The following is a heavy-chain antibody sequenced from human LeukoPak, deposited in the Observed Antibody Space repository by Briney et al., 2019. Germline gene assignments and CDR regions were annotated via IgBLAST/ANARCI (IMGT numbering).Heavy chain of an antibody. D-gene: IGHD3-22*01. CDR3: ARDPSYDSSGYNVDY. Sequence: GGSLRLSCAASGFTFDDYGMSWVRQAPGKGLEWVSGINWNGGSTGYADSVKGRFTISRDNAKNSLYLQMNSLRAEDTALYYCARDPSYDSSGYNVDYWGQGTLVTVSS. J-gene: IGHJ4*02. V-gene: IGHV3-20*04. CDR1: GFTFDDYG. CDR2: INWNGGST.